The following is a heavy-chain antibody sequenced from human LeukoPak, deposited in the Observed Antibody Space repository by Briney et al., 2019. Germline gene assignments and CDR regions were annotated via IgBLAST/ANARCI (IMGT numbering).Heavy chain of an antibody. CDR2: IYYSGST. Sequence: SETLSLSCTVSGGSISSYYWSWIRQPPGKGLEWIGYIYYSGSTNYNPSLKSRVTISVDTSKNQLSLKLSSVTAADTAVYYCARDRRRYCSGGSCYSGYYYYMGAWGKGTTVTVSS. J-gene: IGHJ6*03. CDR3: ARDRRRYCSGGSCYSGYYYYMGA. V-gene: IGHV4-59*01. D-gene: IGHD2-15*01. CDR1: GGSISSYY.